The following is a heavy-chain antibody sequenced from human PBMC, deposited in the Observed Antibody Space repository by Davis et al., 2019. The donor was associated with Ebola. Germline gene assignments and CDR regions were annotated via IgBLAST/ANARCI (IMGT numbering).Heavy chain of an antibody. CDR2: IYYSGST. V-gene: IGHV4-59*01. J-gene: IGHJ5*02. Sequence: PSETLSLTCTVSGGSISSYYWSWIRQPPGKGLEWIGYIYYSGSTNYNPSLKSRVTISVDTSKNQFSLKLSSVTAADTAVYYCARVVGDGYNYNRFDPWGQGTLVTVSS. CDR3: ARVVGDGYNYNRFDP. D-gene: IGHD5-24*01. CDR1: GGSISSYY.